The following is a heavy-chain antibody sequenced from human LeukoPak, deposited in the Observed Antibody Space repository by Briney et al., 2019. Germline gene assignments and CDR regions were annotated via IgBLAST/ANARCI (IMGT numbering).Heavy chain of an antibody. CDR1: GFTFRTYW. J-gene: IGHJ4*02. Sequence: GGSLRLSCAASGFTFRTYWMHWVRQAPGKGLVWVSNINSDGSSTTYADSVKGRFTISRNNAKNPLFLQISGLRADDTAVYCGASALGGQGGHWGQGTLVTVSS. CDR3: ASALGGQGGH. V-gene: IGHV3-74*01. CDR2: INSDGSST. D-gene: IGHD3-16*01.